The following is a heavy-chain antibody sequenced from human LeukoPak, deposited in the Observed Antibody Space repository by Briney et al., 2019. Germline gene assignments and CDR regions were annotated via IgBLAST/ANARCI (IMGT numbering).Heavy chain of an antibody. CDR1: GFIFNNFW. J-gene: IGHJ4*02. D-gene: IGHD6-19*01. CDR3: TRQWHTPSDY. CDR2: INGDGSST. V-gene: IGHV3-74*01. Sequence: GGSLRLSCAASGFIFNNFWMHWVRQTPGEGPLWLSRINGDGSSTSYANSVQGRFIISRDNAKNTLYLQMNSLRAEDTAVYYCTRQWHTPSDYWGQGTLVTVSS.